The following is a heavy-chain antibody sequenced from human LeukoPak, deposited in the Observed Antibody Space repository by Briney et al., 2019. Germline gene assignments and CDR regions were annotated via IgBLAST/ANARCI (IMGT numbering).Heavy chain of an antibody. CDR3: ASAPRQGSIGSLDY. V-gene: IGHV4-39*01. D-gene: IGHD3-10*01. CDR1: GGSISSSTYY. Sequence: SETLSLTCTASGGSISSSTYYWGWIRQPPGKGLEWIGAMYYTGTTYYNPSLRSRVTISVDTSKNQFSLKLSSVTAADTALYYCASAPRQGSIGSLDYWGQGTLVTVSS. J-gene: IGHJ4*02. CDR2: MYYTGTT.